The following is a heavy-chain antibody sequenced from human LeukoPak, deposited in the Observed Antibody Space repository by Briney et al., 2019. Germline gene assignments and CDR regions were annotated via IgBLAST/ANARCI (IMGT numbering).Heavy chain of an antibody. D-gene: IGHD6-13*01. CDR3: ARAGYSSSWYPYYFDY. J-gene: IGHJ4*02. Sequence: RGSLKLSCEASGFTFSSYSMNWVRQAPGKGLEWVSSISSSSSYIYYADLVKGRFTISRDNAKNSLYLQMNSLRAEDTAVYYCARAGYSSSWYPYYFDYWGQGTLVTVSS. CDR1: GFTFSSYS. CDR2: ISSSSSYI. V-gene: IGHV3-21*01.